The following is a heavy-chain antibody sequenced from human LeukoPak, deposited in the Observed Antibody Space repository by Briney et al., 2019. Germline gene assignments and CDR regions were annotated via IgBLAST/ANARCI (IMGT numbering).Heavy chain of an antibody. V-gene: IGHV4-34*01. J-gene: IGHJ5*02. CDR3: ARKRGWSVVSFNWFDP. Sequence: SENLSLTCAVYGGSFSGYYWSWIRQPPGKGLERIGEINHSGSTNYNPSLKSRVTISVDTSKNQFSLKLSSVTAADTAVYHCARKRGWSVVSFNWFDPWGQGTLVTVSS. CDR2: INHSGST. D-gene: IGHD2-15*01. CDR1: GGSFSGYY.